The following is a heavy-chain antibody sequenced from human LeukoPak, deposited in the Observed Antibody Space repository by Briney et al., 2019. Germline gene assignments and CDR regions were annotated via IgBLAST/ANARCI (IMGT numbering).Heavy chain of an antibody. CDR2: IYYSGST. V-gene: IGHV4-39*07. Sequence: PSQTLSLTCTVSGGSISSSSYYWGWIRQPPGKGLEWIGSIYYSGSTYYNPSLKSRVTISVDTSKNQFSLKLSSVTAADTAVYYCARAVYSSSWYQADYFDYWGQGTLVTVSS. CDR1: GGSISSSSYY. CDR3: ARAVYSSSWYQADYFDY. J-gene: IGHJ4*02. D-gene: IGHD6-13*01.